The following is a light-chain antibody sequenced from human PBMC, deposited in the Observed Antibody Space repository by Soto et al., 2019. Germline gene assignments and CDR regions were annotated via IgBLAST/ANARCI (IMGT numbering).Light chain of an antibody. Sequence: EIVMTQSPDTLSVSPGERPTLSCRASQSVSSELAWYLQKPGQAPRLLVYDASTRATGIPAGFSGSGSGTEFTLTISSLQSEDFAVYYCQQYNNLPWTFGQGTKVEIK. CDR2: DAS. V-gene: IGKV3-15*01. CDR3: QQYNNLPWT. J-gene: IGKJ1*01. CDR1: QSVSSE.